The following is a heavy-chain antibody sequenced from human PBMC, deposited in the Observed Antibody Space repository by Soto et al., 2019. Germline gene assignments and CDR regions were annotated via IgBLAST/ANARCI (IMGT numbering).Heavy chain of an antibody. CDR3: ARDLVVKHGSGSQYYYYGMEV. CDR1: GDTFSNYG. V-gene: IGHV1-2*04. CDR2: INPNSGGT. Sequence: ASVKVSCKTSGDTFSNYGINWVRQAPGQGLEWMGWINPNSGGTNYAQKFQGWVTMTRDTSISTAYMELSRLRSDDTAVYYCARDLVVKHGSGSQYYYYGMEVWGQGTTVTVSS. J-gene: IGHJ6*02. D-gene: IGHD3-10*01.